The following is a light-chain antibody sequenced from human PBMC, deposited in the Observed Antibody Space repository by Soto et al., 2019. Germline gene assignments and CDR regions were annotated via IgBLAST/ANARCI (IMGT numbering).Light chain of an antibody. CDR2: ASS. CDR3: KKYNKAPRT. V-gene: IGKV1-27*01. CDR1: QGISNY. J-gene: IGKJ1*01. Sequence: DIQMTQSPSSLSASVGDTVTITCRASQGISNYLDWYQQKPGQVPNLLIYASSTLQSGVPSRFSGSGSGTDFPLNITSLRTEDLETYYGKKYNKAPRTFGQGTKVEI.